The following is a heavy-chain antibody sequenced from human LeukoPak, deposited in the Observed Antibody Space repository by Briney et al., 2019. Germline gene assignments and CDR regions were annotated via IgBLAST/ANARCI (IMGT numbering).Heavy chain of an antibody. CDR2: VSGSGGST. CDR3: AKNSERSYITMIKDGMDV. J-gene: IGHJ6*04. D-gene: IGHD3-22*01. CDR1: GFMFSSYA. Sequence: GGSLRLSYAASGFMFSSYAMNWVRQAPGKGLEWVSSVSGSGGSTNYADSVKGRFTISRDKSKNTLYLEMNSLRADDTAVYYCAKNSERSYITMIKDGMDVWGKGTTVTVSS. V-gene: IGHV3-23*01.